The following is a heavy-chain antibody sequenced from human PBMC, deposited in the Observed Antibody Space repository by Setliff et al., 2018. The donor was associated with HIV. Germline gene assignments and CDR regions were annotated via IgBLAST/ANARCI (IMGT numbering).Heavy chain of an antibody. D-gene: IGHD2-21*02. V-gene: IGHV1-8*02. J-gene: IGHJ6*02. Sequence: ASVKVSCKASGYTFTTYDINWVRQAAGQGLEWMGWMNPASGDTGSAQKFQGRLTMTRDTSIDTAYMELSSLSSDDSAVYFCARAFVEVTPHYALDIWGQGTTVTVSS. CDR3: ARAFVEVTPHYALDI. CDR1: GYTFTTYD. CDR2: MNPASGDT.